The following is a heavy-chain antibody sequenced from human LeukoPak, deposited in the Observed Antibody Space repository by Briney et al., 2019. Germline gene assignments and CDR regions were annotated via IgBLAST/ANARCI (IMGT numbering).Heavy chain of an antibody. J-gene: IGHJ4*02. Sequence: QPGRSLRLSCAASGFTFSSYAMHWVRQAPGKGLEWVAVISYDGSNKYYADSVKGRFTISSDNSKNTLCLQMNSLRAEDTAVYYCARDLAAAGTFDYWGQGTLVTVSS. CDR3: ARDLAAAGTFDY. V-gene: IGHV3-30-3*01. CDR1: GFTFSSYA. CDR2: ISYDGSNK. D-gene: IGHD6-13*01.